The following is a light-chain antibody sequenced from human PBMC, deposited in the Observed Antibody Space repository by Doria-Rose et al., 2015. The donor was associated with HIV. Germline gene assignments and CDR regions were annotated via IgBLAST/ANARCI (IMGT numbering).Light chain of an antibody. CDR2: DGS. Sequence: DIVMTQSSGTLSLSPGERATLSCRASQSFSSTYLAWYQQKPDQAPSLLIYDGSTRATGIPDRFSASGSGTDFTLTINRLEPVDFALYYCHQYGTSWTFGQGTKVEI. CDR3: HQYGTSWT. J-gene: IGKJ1*01. CDR1: QSFSSTY. V-gene: IGKV3-20*01.